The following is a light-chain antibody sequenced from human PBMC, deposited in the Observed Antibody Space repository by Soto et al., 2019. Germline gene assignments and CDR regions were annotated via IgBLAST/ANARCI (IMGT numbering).Light chain of an antibody. CDR2: EGN. CDR1: SIDVGSYNL. V-gene: IGLV2-23*03. J-gene: IGLJ2*01. Sequence: QSALTQPASVSGSPGQSITISCTGTSIDVGSYNLVSWYQHHPGKAPKLMIYEGNKRPSGVSNRFSASKSGNTASLTISGLQAEDEADYYCCSYAGVSTFVIFGGGTKLTVL. CDR3: CSYAGVSTFVI.